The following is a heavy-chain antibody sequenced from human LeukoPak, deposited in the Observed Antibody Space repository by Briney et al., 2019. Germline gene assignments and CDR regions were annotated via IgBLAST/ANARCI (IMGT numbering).Heavy chain of an antibody. CDR2: IYTSGST. CDR1: GGSISSYY. V-gene: IGHV4-4*07. D-gene: IGHD3-10*01. Sequence: SETLSLTCTVSGGSISSYYWSWTRQPAGKGLEWIGRIYTSGSTNYNPSLKSRVTMSVDTSKNQFSLKLSSVTAADTAVYYCARAGGYYGSGSYQHTFDPWGQGTLVTVSS. CDR3: ARAGGYYGSGSYQHTFDP. J-gene: IGHJ5*02.